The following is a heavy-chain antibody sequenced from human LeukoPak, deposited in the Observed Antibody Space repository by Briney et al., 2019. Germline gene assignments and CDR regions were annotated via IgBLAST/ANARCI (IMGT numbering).Heavy chain of an antibody. CDR3: ARAKVSPGHDAFDI. CDR1: GFTFSSYS. J-gene: IGHJ3*02. CDR2: ISSSSSYI. Sequence: GGSLRLSCAASGFTFSSYSMNWVRQAPGNGLEWVSSISSSSSYIYYADSVKGRFTISRDNAKNSLYLQMNSLRAEDTAVYYCARAKVSPGHDAFDIWGQGTMVTVSS. D-gene: IGHD5/OR15-5a*01. V-gene: IGHV3-21*01.